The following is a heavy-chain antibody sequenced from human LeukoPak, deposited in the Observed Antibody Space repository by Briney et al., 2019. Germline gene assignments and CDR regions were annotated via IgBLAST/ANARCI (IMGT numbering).Heavy chain of an antibody. D-gene: IGHD2-2*01. CDR3: ANQLGYCSSTSCFLDY. CDR1: GYTFTSYY. Sequence: ASVKVSCKASGYTFTSYYMHWVRQAPGQGLEWMGIINPSGGSTSYAQKFQGRVTMTRDTSTSTVCMELSSLRSEDTAVYYCANQLGYCSSTSCFLDYWGQGTLVTVSS. V-gene: IGHV1-46*01. J-gene: IGHJ4*02. CDR2: INPSGGST.